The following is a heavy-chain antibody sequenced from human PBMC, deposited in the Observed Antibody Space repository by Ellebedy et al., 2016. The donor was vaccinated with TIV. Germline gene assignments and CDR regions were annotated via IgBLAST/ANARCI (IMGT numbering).Heavy chain of an antibody. J-gene: IGHJ4*02. V-gene: IGHV3-30*18. CDR3: GKSWGGGIRDYVDH. Sequence: GGSLRLXCAASGFIFSSYGMHWVRQAPGKGLEWLAVISSDGSITYYADSVKGRFPISRDNSNNMLYLQMNSLTADDTAQYYCGKSWGGGIRDYVDHWGQGTLVTVSA. CDR2: ISSDGSIT. CDR1: GFIFSSYG. D-gene: IGHD2-21*01.